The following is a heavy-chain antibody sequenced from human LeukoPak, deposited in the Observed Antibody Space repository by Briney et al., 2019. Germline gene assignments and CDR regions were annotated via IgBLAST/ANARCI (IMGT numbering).Heavy chain of an antibody. CDR1: GYTPNNYD. CDR3: ARGRRGRQTVVVIPDAFDL. CDR2: INPNSGET. J-gene: IGHJ3*01. Sequence: GASVKVSCKTSGYTPNNYDINWVRQATGQGLEWMGWINPNSGETVHAQKFQGRVTITRNTSIGTAYVELSGLRSDDTAVYYCARGRRGRQTVVVIPDAFDLWGQGTMVTVSS. D-gene: IGHD3-22*01. V-gene: IGHV1-8*03.